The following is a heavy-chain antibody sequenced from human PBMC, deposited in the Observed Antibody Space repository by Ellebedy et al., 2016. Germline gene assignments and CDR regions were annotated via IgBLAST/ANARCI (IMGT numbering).Heavy chain of an antibody. Sequence: GGSLRLSCAASGFTFGSYWMSWVRQAPGKGLEWVANIKLDGSQEYYVDSVKGRFIISRDNAKNSLYLQMNSLRAEDTAVYYCAKGGAWDLDYWGQGTLVTVSS. D-gene: IGHD1-26*01. CDR1: GFTFGSYW. CDR3: AKGGAWDLDY. J-gene: IGHJ4*02. CDR2: IKLDGSQE. V-gene: IGHV3-7*03.